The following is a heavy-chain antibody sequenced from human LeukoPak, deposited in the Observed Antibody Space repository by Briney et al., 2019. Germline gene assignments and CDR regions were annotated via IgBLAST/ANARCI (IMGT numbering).Heavy chain of an antibody. CDR2: MNPNSGNT. CDR1: GYTFTSYD. V-gene: IGHV1-8*03. D-gene: IGHD3-3*01. J-gene: IGHJ5*02. Sequence: GASVKVSCKASGYTFTSYDINWVRRATGQGLEWMGWMNPNSGNTGYAQKFQGRVTITRNTSISTAYMELSSLRSEDTAVYYCARGSLYYDFWSGYYGAFDPWGQGTLVTVSS. CDR3: ARGSLYYDFWSGYYGAFDP.